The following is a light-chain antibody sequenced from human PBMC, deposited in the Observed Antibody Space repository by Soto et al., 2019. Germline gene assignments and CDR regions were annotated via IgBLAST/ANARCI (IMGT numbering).Light chain of an antibody. Sequence: DIVMTQSPASLTVSLGERATISCKSSQSVNNLAWYQQKSGQSPRLLIYRPSTREPGVPDRFGGSGSGTDFTLTISSLQAEDAAFYYCHQYSSLPWTFGPGTRVEVK. CDR3: HQYSSLPWT. J-gene: IGKJ1*01. CDR2: RPS. CDR1: QSVNN. V-gene: IGKV4-1*01.